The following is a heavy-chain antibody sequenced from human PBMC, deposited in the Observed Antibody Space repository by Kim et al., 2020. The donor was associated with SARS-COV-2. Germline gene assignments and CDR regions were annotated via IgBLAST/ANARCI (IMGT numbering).Heavy chain of an antibody. V-gene: IGHV3-30*18. CDR1: GFTFSSYG. D-gene: IGHD3-3*01. CDR3: AKGQYYDFWSGYPYYYY. CDR2: ISYDGSNK. Sequence: GGSLRLSCAASGFTFSSYGMHWVRQAPGKGLEWVAVISYDGSNKYYADSVKGRFTISRDNSKNTLYLQMNSLRAEDTAVYYCAKGQYYDFWSGYPYYYY. J-gene: IGHJ6*03.